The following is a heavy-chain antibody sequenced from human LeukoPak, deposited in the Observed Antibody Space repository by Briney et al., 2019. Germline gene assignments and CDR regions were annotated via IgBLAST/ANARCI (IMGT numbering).Heavy chain of an antibody. J-gene: IGHJ3*02. Sequence: GGSLRLSCAASGFSFSDYYMSWIRQAPGKGLEWVSYISSSGSTIYYADSVKGRFTISRDNAKNSLYLQMNSLRAEDTAVYYCAREWEWEPSFDIWGQGTMVTVSS. CDR1: GFSFSDYY. V-gene: IGHV3-11*01. D-gene: IGHD1-26*01. CDR3: AREWEWEPSFDI. CDR2: ISSSGSTI.